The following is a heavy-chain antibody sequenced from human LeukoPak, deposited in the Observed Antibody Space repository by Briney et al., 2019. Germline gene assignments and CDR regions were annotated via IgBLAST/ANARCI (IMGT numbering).Heavy chain of an antibody. Sequence: EASVKVSCKVSGYTLTELSMHWVRQAPGKGLEWMGGFDPEDGETIYAQKFQGRVTITRNTSISTAYMELSSLRSEDTAVYYCARGPLFDTSYYYYMDVWGKGTTVTVSS. CDR1: GYTLTELS. J-gene: IGHJ6*03. D-gene: IGHD2-2*01. CDR2: FDPEDGET. CDR3: ARGPLFDTSYYYYMDV. V-gene: IGHV1-24*01.